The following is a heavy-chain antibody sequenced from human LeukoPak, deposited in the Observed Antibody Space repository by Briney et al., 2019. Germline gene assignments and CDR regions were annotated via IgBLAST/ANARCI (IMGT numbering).Heavy chain of an antibody. CDR3: ARAPKVSAYYYYYYMYV. Sequence: ASEKVSCKASGGTFSSYTISWVRQAPGQGLEWMGWMNPNSGNTGYAQKFQGRVTMTRNTSISTAYMELSSLRSEDTAVYYCARAPKVSAYYYYYYMYVWVKGTTVTVSS. CDR1: GGTFSSYT. J-gene: IGHJ6*03. D-gene: IGHD2-8*01. V-gene: IGHV1-8*02. CDR2: MNPNSGNT.